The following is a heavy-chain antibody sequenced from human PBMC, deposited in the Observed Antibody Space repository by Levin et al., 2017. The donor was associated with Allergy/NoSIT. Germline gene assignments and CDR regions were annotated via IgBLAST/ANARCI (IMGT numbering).Heavy chain of an antibody. CDR1: GYTFTSYG. J-gene: IGHJ5*02. V-gene: IGHV1-18*01. CDR2: ISAYNGNT. CDR3: ARGGSAAAGPNWFDP. D-gene: IGHD6-13*01. Sequence: GESLKISCKASGYTFTSYGISWVRQAPGQGLEWMGWISAYNGNTNYAQKLQGRVTMTTDTSTSTAYMELRSLRSDDTAVYYCARGGSAAAGPNWFDPWGQGTLVTVSS.